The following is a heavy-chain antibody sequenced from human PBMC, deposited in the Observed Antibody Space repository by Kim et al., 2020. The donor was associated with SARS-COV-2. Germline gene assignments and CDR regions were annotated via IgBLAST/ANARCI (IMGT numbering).Heavy chain of an antibody. D-gene: IGHD3-10*01. V-gene: IGHV7-4-1*02. CDR1: GYPFTRSA. CDR3: AKDSGRDYYFDH. J-gene: IGHJ4*02. Sequence: ASVKVSCKTSGYPFTRSALHWVRQAPGQGLGLMGWINTNTGKPTYAQGFTGRFVFSLDTSVSTAYLEISGLKTEDSAVYFCAKDSGRDYYFDHWGQGALV. CDR2: INTNTGKP.